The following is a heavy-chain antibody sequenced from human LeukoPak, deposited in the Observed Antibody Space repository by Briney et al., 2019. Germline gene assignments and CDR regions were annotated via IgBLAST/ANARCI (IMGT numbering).Heavy chain of an antibody. CDR1: GFTFSNAW. J-gene: IGHJ6*02. Sequence: GGSLRLSCAASGFTFSNAWMSWVRQAPGKGLEWVGRIKSKTDGGTTDYAAPVKGRFTISRDDSKNTLYLQMNSLKTEDTAVYYCTTEKMVRGVRGVHYYYYYGMDVWGQGTTVTVSS. V-gene: IGHV3-15*01. CDR2: IKSKTDGGTT. CDR3: TTEKMVRGVRGVHYYYYYGMDV. D-gene: IGHD3-10*01.